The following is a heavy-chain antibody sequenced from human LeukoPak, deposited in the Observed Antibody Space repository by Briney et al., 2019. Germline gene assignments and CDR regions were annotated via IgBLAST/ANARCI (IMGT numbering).Heavy chain of an antibody. CDR3: ARDSVDSSGYSYHNWFDP. V-gene: IGHV3-7*01. J-gene: IGHJ5*02. Sequence: PGGSLRLSCAASGFTFSSYWVSWVRQAPGKVLGWVANIKQYGSERYYVDSVKGRFTISRDNAKNSLYRQMNSLRAEDTAVYYCARDSVDSSGYSYHNWFDPWGQGTLVTVSS. D-gene: IGHD3-22*01. CDR1: GFTFSSYW. CDR2: IKQYGSER.